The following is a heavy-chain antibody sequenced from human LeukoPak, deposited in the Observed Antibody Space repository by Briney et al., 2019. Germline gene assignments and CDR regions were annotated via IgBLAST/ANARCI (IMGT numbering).Heavy chain of an antibody. J-gene: IGHJ4*02. CDR3: AKDSDYDFWSGYYAVFDY. V-gene: IGHV3-23*01. Sequence: PGGSLRLSCAASEFTFSSYAMSWVRQAPGKGLEWVSAISGSGGSTYYADSVKGRFTISRDNSKNTLYLQMNSLRAEDTAVYYCAKDSDYDFWSGYYAVFDYWGQGTLVTVSS. D-gene: IGHD3-3*01. CDR1: EFTFSSYA. CDR2: ISGSGGST.